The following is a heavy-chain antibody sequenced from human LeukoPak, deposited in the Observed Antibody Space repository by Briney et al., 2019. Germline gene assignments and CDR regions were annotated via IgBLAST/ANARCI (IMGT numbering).Heavy chain of an antibody. J-gene: IGHJ4*02. CDR3: VRDRIASAGTGG. D-gene: IGHD6-13*01. CDR2: INPNSGGT. Sequence: ASVKVSCKASGYTFTGYYMHWVRQAPGQGLEWMGCINPNSGGTNYAQKFQGWVTMTRDTSISTAYMELSSLKSDDTAVYYCVRDRIASAGTGGWGQGTLVTVSS. CDR1: GYTFTGYY. V-gene: IGHV1-2*04.